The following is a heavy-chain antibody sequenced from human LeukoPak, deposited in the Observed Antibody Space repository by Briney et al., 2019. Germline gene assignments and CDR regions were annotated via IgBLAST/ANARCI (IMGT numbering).Heavy chain of an antibody. J-gene: IGHJ4*02. CDR3: ARGPSYYDNTGYYYFDN. CDR1: GYSFINYW. V-gene: IGHV5-51*01. D-gene: IGHD3-22*01. Sequence: GESLKISCKGSGYSFINYWIGWVRQMPGKGLEYMGIIHPGNSNIRYSPSFQGQVTISVDKSINTAYLQWSTLKASDTAMYYCARGPSYYDNTGYYYFDNWGQGTLVTVSS. CDR2: IHPGNSNI.